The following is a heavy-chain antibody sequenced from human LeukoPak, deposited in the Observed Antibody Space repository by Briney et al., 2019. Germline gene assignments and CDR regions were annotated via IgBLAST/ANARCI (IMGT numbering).Heavy chain of an antibody. CDR1: GYTFTGYY. Sequence: ASVKVSCKASGYTFTGYYMHWVRQAPGQGLEWMGWINPNSGGTNYAQKFQGRVTITADKSTSTAYMELSSLRSEDTAVYYCARDTNDYGGNTRRDAFDIWGQGTMVTVSS. CDR2: INPNSGGT. D-gene: IGHD4-23*01. V-gene: IGHV1-2*02. J-gene: IGHJ3*02. CDR3: ARDTNDYGGNTRRDAFDI.